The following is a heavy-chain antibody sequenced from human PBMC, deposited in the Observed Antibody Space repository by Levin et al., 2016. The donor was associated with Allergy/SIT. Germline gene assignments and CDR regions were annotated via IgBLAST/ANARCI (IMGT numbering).Heavy chain of an antibody. CDR3: ATDSGGSPFDY. J-gene: IGHJ4*02. D-gene: IGHD2-15*01. CDR2: IWSNEITK. CDR1: GFTFSSYG. V-gene: IGHV3-33*01. Sequence: GESLKISCVASGFTFSSYGMHWVRQAPGKGLEWVAVIWSNEITKDYADSVKGRFTISRDNSINTLYLQMSSLRAEDTAVYYCATDSGGSPFDYWGQGTLVTVSS.